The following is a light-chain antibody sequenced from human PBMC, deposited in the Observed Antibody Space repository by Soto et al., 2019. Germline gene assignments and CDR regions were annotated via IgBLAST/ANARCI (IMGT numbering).Light chain of an antibody. CDR2: GAT. V-gene: IGKV3-20*01. CDR3: QRYGSSGT. Sequence: IVLAQSPGTLSLPPGERATLSCRASQSVSTNYLAWHQQQAGQPPRLIIYGATNRATGTPDRFSSSGSTTDFTLTISRLEAEDSAEYYCQRYGSSGTFGQGTKVDIK. CDR1: QSVSTNY. J-gene: IGKJ1*01.